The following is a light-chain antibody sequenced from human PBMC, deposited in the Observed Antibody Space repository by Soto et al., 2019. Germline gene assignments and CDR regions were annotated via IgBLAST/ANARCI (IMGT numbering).Light chain of an antibody. CDR2: TSG. CDR3: QQTYSTPYT. J-gene: IGKJ2*01. Sequence: IHMTQSTSSLSASVGDRITVTCRASQRITTYVNWYQLKPGEAPKLLISTSGTLQRGVPSRFSGSGSGTDFTLTISGLQPADFATYFCQQTYSTPYTFGQGTRLEIK. V-gene: IGKV1-39*01. CDR1: QRITTY.